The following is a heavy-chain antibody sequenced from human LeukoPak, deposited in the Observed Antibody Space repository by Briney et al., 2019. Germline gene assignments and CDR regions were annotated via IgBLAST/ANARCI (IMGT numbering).Heavy chain of an antibody. Sequence: GGSLRLSCVASGFRFSNYRMNWVRQAPGKGLEWVSSISGSSKNKYHADSVKGRFTISRDNAKNSLYLQMNSLRAEDTAVYYCARPYCSGGSCYLVGYGLDVWGQGTTVTVSS. V-gene: IGHV3-21*01. J-gene: IGHJ6*02. D-gene: IGHD2-15*01. CDR1: GFRFSNYR. CDR2: ISGSSKNK. CDR3: ARPYCSGGSCYLVGYGLDV.